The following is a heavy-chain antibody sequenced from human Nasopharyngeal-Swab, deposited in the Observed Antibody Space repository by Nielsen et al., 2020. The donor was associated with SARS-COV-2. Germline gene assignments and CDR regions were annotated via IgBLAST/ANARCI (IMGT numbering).Heavy chain of an antibody. CDR1: GFTFSRYW. CDR3: ARDTSVDIVLLYYGMDV. J-gene: IGHJ6*02. D-gene: IGHD5-12*01. CDR2: IDTDGSTT. Sequence: GGSLRLSCAASGFTFSRYWMHWVRQVPGKGLVWVSRIDTDGSTTDHADSVKGRFTISRDSSKNTLYLQMNSLRAEDTAVYYCARDTSVDIVLLYYGMDVWGQGTTVTVSS. V-gene: IGHV3-74*01.